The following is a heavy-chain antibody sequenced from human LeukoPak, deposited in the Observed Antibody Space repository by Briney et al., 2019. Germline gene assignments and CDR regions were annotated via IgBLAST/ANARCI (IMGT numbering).Heavy chain of an antibody. CDR3: AREFTPSVYYDSSGYYDD. Sequence: GGSLRLSCAASGFTFSSYAMSWVRQAPGRGLVWVSRINTDGRSISYADSVKGRFTISRDNAKNTVYLQMNSLRVEDTAVYYCAREFTPSVYYDSSGYYDDWGQGTLVTVSS. V-gene: IGHV3-74*01. D-gene: IGHD3-22*01. CDR1: GFTFSSYA. J-gene: IGHJ4*02. CDR2: INTDGRSI.